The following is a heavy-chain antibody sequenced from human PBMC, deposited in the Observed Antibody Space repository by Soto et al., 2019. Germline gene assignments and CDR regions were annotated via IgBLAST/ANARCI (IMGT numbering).Heavy chain of an antibody. CDR2: ISYDGSNK. V-gene: IGHV3-30*18. D-gene: IGHD3-16*01. J-gene: IGHJ6*02. Sequence: GGSLRLSCAASVFTFSSYGMHWVRQAPGKGLEWVAVISYDGSNKYYSDSVNGRFTISRDKSKNTLYLQMNSLRAEDTAVYYCAKDRVRGTWIQPNDNYYYYYGMDVWGQGTTVTVSS. CDR3: AKDRVRGTWIQPNDNYYYYYGMDV. CDR1: VFTFSSYG.